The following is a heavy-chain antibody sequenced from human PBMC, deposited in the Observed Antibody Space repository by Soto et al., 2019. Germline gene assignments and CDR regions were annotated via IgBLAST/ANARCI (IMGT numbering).Heavy chain of an antibody. V-gene: IGHV4-30-4*01. CDR3: ARESIPLITAWYFVL. Sequence: QVQLQESGPGLVKPSETLSLTCTVSGGSISGGIYYWRWVRQPPGKGLEWIGYILHSGSTFYNPSLGSRVTIPVGTSKTLFSLRVSSVTAADPAAYYCARESIPLITAWYFVLWGRGTLVTVSS. J-gene: IGHJ2*01. CDR1: GGSISGGIYY. D-gene: IGHD3-16*01. CDR2: ILHSGST.